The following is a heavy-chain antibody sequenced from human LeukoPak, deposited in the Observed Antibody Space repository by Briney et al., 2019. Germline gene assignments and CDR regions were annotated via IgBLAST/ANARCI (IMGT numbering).Heavy chain of an antibody. CDR3: ARIQGSSWDY. D-gene: IGHD6-13*01. Sequence: GGSLRLSCAASGFTFDDYGMSWVRQAPGKGLEWVSSISSSSSYIYYADSVKGRFTISRDNAKNSLYLQMNSLRAEDTAVYYCARIQGSSWDYWGQGTLVTVSS. V-gene: IGHV3-21*01. CDR1: GFTFDDYG. CDR2: ISSSSSYI. J-gene: IGHJ4*02.